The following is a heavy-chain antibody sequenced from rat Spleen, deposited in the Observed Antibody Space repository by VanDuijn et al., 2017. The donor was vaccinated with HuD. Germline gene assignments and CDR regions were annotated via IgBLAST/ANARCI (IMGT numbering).Heavy chain of an antibody. D-gene: IGHD1-11*01. CDR2: IIYDGSRT. Sequence: EVQLVESGGGLVQPGRSLKLSCAASGFTFSDYSMAWVRQAPKKGLEWVATIIYDGSRTYYRDSVKGRFTISRDNAKNTLYLQMDSLRSEDTATYYYAKDISPRYGGYGAMDAWGQGVMVTVSS. CDR1: GFTFSDYS. V-gene: IGHV5S10*01. J-gene: IGHJ2*01. CDR3: AKDISPRYGGYGAMDA.